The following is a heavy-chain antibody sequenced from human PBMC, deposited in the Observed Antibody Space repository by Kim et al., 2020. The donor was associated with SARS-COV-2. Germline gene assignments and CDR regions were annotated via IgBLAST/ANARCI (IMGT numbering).Heavy chain of an antibody. Sequence: SVKVSCKASGGTFSSYGISWVRQAPGQGLEWLGGIIPIFGTPNYAQKFQGRVTITADESTSTAYMELSSLRSEDTAVYYCARRTPYYDSSGYTPERYYYYGMDVWGQGTTVTVSS. D-gene: IGHD3-22*01. V-gene: IGHV1-69*13. J-gene: IGHJ6*02. CDR2: IIPIFGTP. CDR1: GGTFSSYG. CDR3: ARRTPYYDSSGYTPERYYYYGMDV.